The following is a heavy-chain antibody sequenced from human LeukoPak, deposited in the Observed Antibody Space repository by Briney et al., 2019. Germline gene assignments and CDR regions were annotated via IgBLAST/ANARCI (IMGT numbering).Heavy chain of an antibody. CDR2: IIPIFRTA. J-gene: IGHJ4*02. V-gene: IGHV1-69*13. CDR1: GDTFSTYA. Sequence: VASVKVSCKASGDTFSTYAISWVRQAPGQGLEWMGGIIPIFRTANYAQKFQGRVTITADESTSTAHMELSSLRSEDTAVYYCASLDSSGYYKGRTQDYWGQGTLVTVSS. CDR3: ASLDSSGYYKGRTQDY. D-gene: IGHD3-22*01.